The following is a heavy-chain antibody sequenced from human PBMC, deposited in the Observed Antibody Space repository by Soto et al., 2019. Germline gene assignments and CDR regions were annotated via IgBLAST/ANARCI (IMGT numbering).Heavy chain of an antibody. J-gene: IGHJ4*02. CDR2: ISSSSSYI. V-gene: IGHV3-21*01. CDR3: ARDGPLAVTTFWY. CDR1: GFTFSSYS. D-gene: IGHD4-4*01. Sequence: GGSLRLSCAASGFTFSSYSMNWVRQAPGKGLEWVSSISSSSSYIYYADSVKGRFTISRDNAKNSLYLQMNSLRAEDTAVYYCARDGPLAVTTFWYWGQGTLVTVSS.